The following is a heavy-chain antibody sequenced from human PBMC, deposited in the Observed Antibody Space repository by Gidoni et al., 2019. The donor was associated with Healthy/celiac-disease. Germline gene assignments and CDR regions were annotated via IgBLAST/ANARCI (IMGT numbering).Heavy chain of an antibody. D-gene: IGHD2-15*01. Sequence: QVQLQESGPGLVKPSETLSLTCTVSGGSISSYYWSWIRQPPGKGLEWIGYIYYSGSTNYNPSLKSRVTISVDTSKNQFSLKLSSVTAADTAVYYCARDFLGSGGSSYFDYWGQGTLVTVSS. CDR1: GGSISSYY. CDR3: ARDFLGSGGSSYFDY. J-gene: IGHJ4*02. CDR2: IYYSGST. V-gene: IGHV4-59*01.